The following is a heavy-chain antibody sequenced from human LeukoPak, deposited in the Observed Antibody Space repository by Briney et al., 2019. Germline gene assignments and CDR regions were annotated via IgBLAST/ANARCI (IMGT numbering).Heavy chain of an antibody. J-gene: IGHJ4*02. D-gene: IGHD2-15*01. CDR3: ARDPSSCSGGSCPSDY. CDR2: IWYDGSNK. V-gene: IGHV3-33*01. Sequence: GGSLRLSCAASGFTFSSYGMHWVRQAPGKGLEWVAVIWYDGSNKYYADSVKGRFTISRDNSKDKLYLQMNSLRAEDTAVYYCARDPSSCSGGSCPSDYWGQGTLVTVSS. CDR1: GFTFSSYG.